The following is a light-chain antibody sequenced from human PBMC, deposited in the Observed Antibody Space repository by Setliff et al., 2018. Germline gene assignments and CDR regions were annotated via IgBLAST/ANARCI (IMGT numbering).Light chain of an antibody. CDR3: QQYNSEPWT. Sequence: DIQMTQSPSTLSVSVGDRVTITCRASQSIRSWLAWYQHKPGKAPKLLINKASSLETGVPSRLSASGSGTEFSLTISSLQPDDFATYYCQQYNSEPWTFGQGTKVDIK. V-gene: IGKV1-5*03. J-gene: IGKJ1*01. CDR1: QSIRSW. CDR2: KAS.